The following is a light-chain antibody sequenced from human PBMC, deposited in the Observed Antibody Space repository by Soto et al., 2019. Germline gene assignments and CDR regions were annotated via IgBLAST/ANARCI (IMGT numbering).Light chain of an antibody. CDR2: GNS. CDR3: QSYDSSLSGPRV. V-gene: IGLV1-40*01. CDR1: SSNIGAGYD. Sequence: QSVLTQPPSVSGAPGHRVTISCTGSSSNIGAGYDVHWYQQLPGTAPKLLIYGNSNRPSGVPDRFSGSKSGTSASLAITGLQAEDEADYYCQSYDSSLSGPRVFGTGTKVTVL. J-gene: IGLJ1*01.